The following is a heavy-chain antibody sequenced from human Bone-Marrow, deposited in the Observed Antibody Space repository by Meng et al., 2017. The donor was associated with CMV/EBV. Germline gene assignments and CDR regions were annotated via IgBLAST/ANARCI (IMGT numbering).Heavy chain of an antibody. D-gene: IGHD1-7*01. Sequence: GESLKISCAASGFTFSGYAMSWVRQAPGKGLEWVSYISSSGSTIYYADSVKGRFTISRDNAKNSLYLQMNSLRAEDTAVYYCARSRYLELRLWGQGTLVTVSS. CDR2: ISSSGSTI. CDR1: GFTFSGYA. CDR3: ARSRYLELRL. J-gene: IGHJ4*02. V-gene: IGHV3-11*04.